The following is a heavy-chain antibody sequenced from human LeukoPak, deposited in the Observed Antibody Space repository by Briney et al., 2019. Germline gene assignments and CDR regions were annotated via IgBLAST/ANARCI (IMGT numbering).Heavy chain of an antibody. D-gene: IGHD3-3*01. CDR2: INPNSGGT. V-gene: IGHV1-2*02. Sequence: GASVKVSCKASGYTFTGYYMHWVRQAPGQGLEWIGWINPNSGGTNYAQKFQGRVTMTRDTSISTAYMELSRLRSDDTAVYYCARAMITIFGVVIELGYWGQGTLVTVSS. CDR3: ARAMITIFGVVIELGY. J-gene: IGHJ4*02. CDR1: GYTFTGYY.